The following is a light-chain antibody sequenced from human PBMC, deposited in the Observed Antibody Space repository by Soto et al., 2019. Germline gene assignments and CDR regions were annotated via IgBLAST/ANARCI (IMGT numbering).Light chain of an antibody. CDR1: SSDVGSYNL. CDR3: CSYAGSSTWV. V-gene: IGLV2-23*02. CDR2: DVN. J-gene: IGLJ3*02. Sequence: QSVLTQPASVSGSPGQSITLSCTGTSSDVGSYNLVSWYQQHPGKAPKLVIYDVNKRPSGVSNRFSGSKSGNTASLTISGLQAEDEADYYCCSYAGSSTWVFGGGTKLTVL.